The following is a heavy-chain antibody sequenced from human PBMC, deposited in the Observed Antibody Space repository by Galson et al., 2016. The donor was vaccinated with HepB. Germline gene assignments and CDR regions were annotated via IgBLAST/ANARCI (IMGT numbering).Heavy chain of an antibody. V-gene: IGHV3-7*01. CDR1: GFRFSLYW. CDR2: IKHDGSEK. CDR3: ARDWGGRDPVTGYHKYYYGMDV. Sequence: SLRLSCAASGFRFSLYWMSWVRQAPGKGLEWVANIKHDGSEKYYVDSVKGRFTISRDNAKNSLYVVMKSQRAEDTAVYYCARDWGGRDPVTGYHKYYYGMDVWGQGTTVTVSS. J-gene: IGHJ6*02. D-gene: IGHD3-9*01.